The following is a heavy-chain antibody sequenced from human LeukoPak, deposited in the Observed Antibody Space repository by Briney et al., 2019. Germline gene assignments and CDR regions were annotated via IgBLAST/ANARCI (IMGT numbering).Heavy chain of an antibody. Sequence: PGGSLRLSCAASGFTFSSYSMNWVRQAPGKGLEWVSSISSSSSYIYYADSVKGRFTISRDNSKNTLHLQMNSLTAEDTAVYYCAMDSTAYFFDYWGQGTLVTVSS. J-gene: IGHJ4*02. D-gene: IGHD3-22*01. CDR2: ISSSSSYI. V-gene: IGHV3-21*01. CDR1: GFTFSSYS. CDR3: AMDSTAYFFDY.